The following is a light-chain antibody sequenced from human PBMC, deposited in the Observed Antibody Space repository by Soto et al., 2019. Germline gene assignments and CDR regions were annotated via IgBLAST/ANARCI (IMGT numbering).Light chain of an antibody. CDR2: DVS. CDR1: QSTSSW. V-gene: IGKV1-5*01. J-gene: IGKJ1*01. CDR3: QQYNAFWT. Sequence: DIQMTQSPSTLSASVGDTVTITCRASQSTSSWLAWYQQKPGKAPKVLIYDVSSLESGVPSRFSGSGSGTEFTLTINSLQPDDFATYYCQQYNAFWTFGQGTKVDIK.